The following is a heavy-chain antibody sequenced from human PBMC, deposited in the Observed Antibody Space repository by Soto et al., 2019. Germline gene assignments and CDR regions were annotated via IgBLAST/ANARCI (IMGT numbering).Heavy chain of an antibody. Sequence: QVQLQESGPGLVKPSETLSLTCTVSGGSISSYYWSWIRQPPGKGLAWIGYIYYSGSTNYNPSLKSRVTISVDPSKNQVSLKLSSVTAADTAVYYCTRDPRDCYCSGGSCSYYYYGMDVWGQGTTVTVSS. CDR2: IYYSGST. CDR1: GGSISSYY. D-gene: IGHD2-15*01. V-gene: IGHV4-59*01. J-gene: IGHJ6*02. CDR3: TRDPRDCYCSGGSCSYYYYGMDV.